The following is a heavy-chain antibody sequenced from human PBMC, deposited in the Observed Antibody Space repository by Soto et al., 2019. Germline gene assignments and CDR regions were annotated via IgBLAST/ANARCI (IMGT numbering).Heavy chain of an antibody. D-gene: IGHD3-3*01. J-gene: IGHJ4*01. CDR3: AKDRQPDGFWPFDH. CDR2: VTQDGGS. CDR1: GFTLSAYT. Sequence: EVQLLESGGGLVQPGGSLRLSCAASGFTLSAYTMSWVRQAPGKGLEWVSGVTQDGGSLYADSVRGRFTISRDNSKNTVNLQINSMRTDDTAMYYCAKDRQPDGFWPFDHWGQGTLIIVSS. V-gene: IGHV3-23*01.